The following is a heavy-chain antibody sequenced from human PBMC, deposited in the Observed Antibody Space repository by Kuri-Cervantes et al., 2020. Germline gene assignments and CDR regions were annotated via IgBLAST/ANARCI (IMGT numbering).Heavy chain of an antibody. V-gene: IGHV3-15*01. CDR3: TPEGQGDFWSGYFTYYYYYMDV. Sequence: GESLKISCAASGFTFSSYAMSWVRQAPGKGLEWVGRIKSKTDGGATDYIAPVKGRFTISRDDSKNTLYLQMNSLKTEDTAVYYCTPEGQGDFWSGYFTYYYYYMDVWGKGTTVTVSS. CDR1: GFTFSSYA. D-gene: IGHD3-3*01. J-gene: IGHJ6*03. CDR2: IKSKTDGGAT.